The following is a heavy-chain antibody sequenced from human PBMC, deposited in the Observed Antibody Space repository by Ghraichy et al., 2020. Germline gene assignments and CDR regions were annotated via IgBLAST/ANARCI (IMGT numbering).Heavy chain of an antibody. CDR2: INHSGST. CDR1: GGSFSGYY. Sequence: SQTLSLTCAVYGGSFSGYYWSWIRQPPGKGLEWIGEINHSGSTNYNPSLKSRVTISVDTSKNQFSLKLSSVTAADTAVYYCARVSVAGTVERIRGRPQQKRYYGMDVWGQGTTVTVSS. J-gene: IGHJ6*02. D-gene: IGHD6-19*01. V-gene: IGHV4-34*01. CDR3: ARVSVAGTVERIRGRPQQKRYYGMDV.